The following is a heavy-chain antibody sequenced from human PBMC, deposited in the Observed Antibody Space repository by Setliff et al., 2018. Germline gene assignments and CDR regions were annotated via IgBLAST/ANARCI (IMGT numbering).Heavy chain of an antibody. V-gene: IGHV1-2*02. J-gene: IGHJ4*02. CDR2: INPNSGDT. CDR1: AYTLIDYY. D-gene: IGHD2-21*02. CDR3: ARGGGNSVY. Sequence: GASVKVSCKASAYTLIDYYLHWVRQAPGQGLEWMGWINPNSGDTYYVQKFQDRVTMTRDTPIRTAYMELRRLRSGDTALYYCARGGGNSVYWGQGTLVTVSS.